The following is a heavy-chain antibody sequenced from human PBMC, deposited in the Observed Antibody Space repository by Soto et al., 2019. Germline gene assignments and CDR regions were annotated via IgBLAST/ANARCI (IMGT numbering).Heavy chain of an antibody. CDR3: ASSTGKPGRRDYYYGMDV. V-gene: IGHV3-48*02. CDR2: ISSSSSTI. J-gene: IGHJ6*02. CDR1: GFTFSSYS. D-gene: IGHD1-1*01. Sequence: EVRLVESGGGLVQPGGSLRLSCAASGFTFSSYSMNWVRQAPGKGLEWVSYISSSSSTIYYADSVKGRFTISRDNAKNSLYLQMNSLRDEDTAVYYCASSTGKPGRRDYYYGMDVWGQGTTVTVSS.